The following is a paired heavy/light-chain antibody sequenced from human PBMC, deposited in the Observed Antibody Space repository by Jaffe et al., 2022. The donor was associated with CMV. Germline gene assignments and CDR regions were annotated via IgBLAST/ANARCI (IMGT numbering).Heavy chain of an antibody. Sequence: EVQLVESGGGLVQPGGSLRLSCAASGFTFSSNAMSWVRQAPGKGLEWVSAITGSGGNTYYTDSVKGRFTISRDNSKDTLYLQMNSLRVGDTAIYFCAKDRSPTVTSGWFDLWGQGTLVTVSS. CDR3: AKDRSPTVTSGWFDL. CDR2: ITGSGGNT. CDR1: GFTFSSNA. D-gene: IGHD4-17*01. J-gene: IGHJ5*02. V-gene: IGHV3-23*04.
Light chain of an antibody. CDR1: QSVSTY. J-gene: IGKJ3*01. CDR3: QQRNNWPFT. V-gene: IGKV3-11*01. CDR2: DTS. Sequence: EVVLTQSPATLSLSPGERATLSCRASQSVSTYLAWYQQKPGQAPRLLIYDTSNRATGIPARFSGSGSGTDFTLTISSLEPEDFAVYYCQQRNNWPFTFGPGTKVDIK.